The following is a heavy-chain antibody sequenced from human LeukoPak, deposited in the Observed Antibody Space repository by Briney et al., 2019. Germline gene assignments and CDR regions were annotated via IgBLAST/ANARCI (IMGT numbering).Heavy chain of an antibody. CDR3: ARARVYILPGYLYGMDV. V-gene: IGHV1-2*02. CDR2: INPNRGGT. Sequence: ASVKVSCKASGYTFTGRYMHWVRQAPGQGLEWMGWINPNRGGTKYAQKFQGRVTMTRDTSISTAYIELSRLRSDDTAVYYCARARVYILPGYLYGMDVWAQGPTVTVSS. D-gene: IGHD3-9*01. CDR1: GYTFTGRY. J-gene: IGHJ6*02.